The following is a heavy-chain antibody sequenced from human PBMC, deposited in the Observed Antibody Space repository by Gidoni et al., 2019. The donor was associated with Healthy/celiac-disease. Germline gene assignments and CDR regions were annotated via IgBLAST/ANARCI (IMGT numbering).Heavy chain of an antibody. CDR3: ARDRDIVVVVAATLRETLNYYMDV. J-gene: IGHJ6*03. CDR1: GFTFSSYG. D-gene: IGHD2-15*01. CDR2: IGYDGSNK. Sequence: QVQLVESGGGVVQPGRSLRLSCAASGFTFSSYGMHWLRQAPGKGLEWVAVIGYDGSNKYYADSVKGRFTISRDNSKNTLYLQMNSLRAEDTAVYYCARDRDIVVVVAATLRETLNYYMDVWGKGTTVTVSS. V-gene: IGHV3-33*01.